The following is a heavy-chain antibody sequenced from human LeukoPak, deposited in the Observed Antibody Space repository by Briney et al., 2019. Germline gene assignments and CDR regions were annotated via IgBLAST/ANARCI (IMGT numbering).Heavy chain of an antibody. CDR1: GGSISSYY. CDR2: IYYSGST. D-gene: IGHD3-16*01. V-gene: IGHV4-59*01. CDR3: ARGGGLDV. Sequence: SETLSLTCTVSGGSISSYYWSWIRQPPGKGLEWMGYIYYSGSTNYNPSLKSRVTISVDTSKNQFSLRLSSVTAADTAVYFCARGGGLDVWGQGATVTVSS. J-gene: IGHJ6*02.